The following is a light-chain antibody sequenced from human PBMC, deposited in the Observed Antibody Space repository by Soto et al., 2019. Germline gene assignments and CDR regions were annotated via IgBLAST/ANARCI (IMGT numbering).Light chain of an antibody. J-gene: IGKJ4*01. V-gene: IGKV3D-20*02. CDR1: QSVRSSY. CDR2: GVS. CDR3: QQRSDWPPELT. Sequence: EIVLTQSPGTLSLSPGERATLSCRASQSVRSSYFAWYQQKPGQAPRLLIFGVSSRVTGIPDRFSGTGSGTDSTLTISCLEPGDFAVYYCQQRSDWPPELTFGGGTKVDIK.